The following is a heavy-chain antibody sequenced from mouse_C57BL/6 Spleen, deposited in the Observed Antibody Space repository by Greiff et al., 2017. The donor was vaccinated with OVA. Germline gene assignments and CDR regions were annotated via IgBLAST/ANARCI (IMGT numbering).Heavy chain of an antibody. Sequence: QVQLQQSGTELVKPGASVKLSCKASGYTFTSYWMHWVKQRPGPGLEWIGNINPSNGGTTYNEKFKSKATLTVDKSSSTAYMQLSSLTSEDSAVYYCARWTTVGTYFDYWGQGTTLTVSS. CDR2: INPSNGGT. D-gene: IGHD1-1*01. CDR1: GYTFTSYW. CDR3: ARWTTVGTYFDY. J-gene: IGHJ2*01. V-gene: IGHV1-53*01.